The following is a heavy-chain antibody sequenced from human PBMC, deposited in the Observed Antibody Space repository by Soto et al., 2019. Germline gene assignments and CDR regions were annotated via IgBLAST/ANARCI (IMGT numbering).Heavy chain of an antibody. Sequence: QVQLQESGPGLVKPSETLSLTCTVSGGSVSSGSYYWSWIRQPPGKGLEWIGYIYYSGSTNYNPSLKSRVTISVDTSKNQFSLKLSSVTAADTAVYYCAREEAVGEVSWFDPWGQGTRVTVSS. CDR1: GGSVSSGSYY. CDR3: AREEAVGEVSWFDP. CDR2: IYYSGST. V-gene: IGHV4-61*01. D-gene: IGHD1-26*01. J-gene: IGHJ5*02.